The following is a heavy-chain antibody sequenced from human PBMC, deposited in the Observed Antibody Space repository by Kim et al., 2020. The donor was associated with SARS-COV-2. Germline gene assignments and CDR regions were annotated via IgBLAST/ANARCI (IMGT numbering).Heavy chain of an antibody. CDR1: GYTFTSYG. CDR2: ISAYNGNT. CDR3: ARQTDDSSGYYYDY. Sequence: ASVKVSCKASGYTFTSYGISWVRQAPVQGLEWMGLISAYNGNTNYAQKLQGRVTMTTDTSTSTAYMELRSLRSDDTAVYYCARQTDDSSGYYYDYWGQGTLVTVSS. D-gene: IGHD3-22*01. V-gene: IGHV1-18*01. J-gene: IGHJ4*02.